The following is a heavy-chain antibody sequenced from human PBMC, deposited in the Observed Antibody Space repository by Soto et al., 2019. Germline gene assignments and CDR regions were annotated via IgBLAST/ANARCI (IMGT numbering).Heavy chain of an antibody. J-gene: IGHJ4*02. V-gene: IGHV5-51*01. CDR1: GYSFTSYW. CDR2: IYPGDSDT. CDR3: ARQRYYYDSSGYWLGY. Sequence: GASLKISSKGSGYSFTSYWIGWGRQMPGKGLEWMGIIYPGDSDTRYSPSFQGQVTISADKSISTAYLQWSSLKASDTAMYYCARQRYYYDSSGYWLGYWGQGTLVTVSS. D-gene: IGHD3-22*01.